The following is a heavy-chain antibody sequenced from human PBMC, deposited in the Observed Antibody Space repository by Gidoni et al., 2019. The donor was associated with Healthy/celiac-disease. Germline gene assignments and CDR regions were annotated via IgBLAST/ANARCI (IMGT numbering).Heavy chain of an antibody. CDR1: GDSVSSNSAA. J-gene: IGHJ6*02. Sequence: QVQLQQSGPGLVKPSQTLSLTCAISGDSVSSNSAAWNWIRQSPSRGLEWLGRTYYRSKWYNDYAVSVKSRITINPDTSKNQFSLQLNSVTPEDTAVYYCAREAQEGYNRKGEWWGYYYGMDVWGQGTTVTVSS. V-gene: IGHV6-1*01. CDR2: TYYRSKWYN. D-gene: IGHD2-15*01. CDR3: AREAQEGYNRKGEWWGYYYGMDV.